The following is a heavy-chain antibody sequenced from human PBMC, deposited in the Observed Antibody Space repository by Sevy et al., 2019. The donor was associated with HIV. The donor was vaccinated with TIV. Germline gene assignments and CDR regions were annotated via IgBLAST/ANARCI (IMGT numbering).Heavy chain of an antibody. CDR1: GFTFSSYW. CDR2: IKQDGSEK. J-gene: IGHJ6*02. CDR3: AREHDYSNGIYYGMDV. Sequence: GGSLRLSCAASGFTFSSYWMSWVRQAPGKGLEWVANIKQDGSEKYYVDSVKGRFTISSDNAKNSLYLQMNSLRAEDTAVYYCAREHDYSNGIYYGMDVWGQGTTVTVSS. D-gene: IGHD4-4*01. V-gene: IGHV3-7*01.